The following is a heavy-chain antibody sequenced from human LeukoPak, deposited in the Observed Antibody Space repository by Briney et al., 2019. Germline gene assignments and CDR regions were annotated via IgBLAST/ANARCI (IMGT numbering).Heavy chain of an antibody. CDR2: TYYRSKWNN. V-gene: IGHV6-1*01. CDR1: GDSFSSNSAT. Sequence: SQTLSLTCAISGDSFSSNSATWNWIRQSPSRGLEWLGRTYYRSKWNNDYAVSVKSRITINPDTSKNQFSLQLNSVTPEDTAVYFCAKQSAGSAAWYSLHYDFWGQGTLVTVSS. D-gene: IGHD6-13*01. CDR3: AKQSAGSAAWYSLHYDF. J-gene: IGHJ4*02.